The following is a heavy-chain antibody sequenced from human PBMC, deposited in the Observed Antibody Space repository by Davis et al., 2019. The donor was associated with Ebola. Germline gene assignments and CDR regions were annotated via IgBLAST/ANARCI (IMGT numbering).Heavy chain of an antibody. CDR1: GGSISSGGYY. V-gene: IGHV4-61*08. Sequence: SETLSLTCTVSGGSISSGGYYWSWIRQHPGKGLEWIGYIYYSGSTNYNPSLKSRVTISVDTSKNQFSLKLSSVTAADTAVYYCARPSGSYWGAFDIWGQGTMVTVSS. CDR3: ARPSGSYWGAFDI. CDR2: IYYSGST. J-gene: IGHJ3*02. D-gene: IGHD1-26*01.